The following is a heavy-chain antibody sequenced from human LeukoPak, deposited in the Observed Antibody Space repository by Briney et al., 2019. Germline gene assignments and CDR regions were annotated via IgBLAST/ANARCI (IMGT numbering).Heavy chain of an antibody. CDR2: IYYSGST. Sequence: PSETLSLTCTVSGGSISSYYWSWIRQPPGKGLEWIGYIYYSGSTNYNPSLKSRVTISVDTSKNQFSLKLSSVTAADTAVYYCARESEMWGHSYGYFDYWGQGTLVTVSS. D-gene: IGHD5-18*01. J-gene: IGHJ4*02. CDR1: GGSISSYY. V-gene: IGHV4-59*01. CDR3: ARESEMWGHSYGYFDY.